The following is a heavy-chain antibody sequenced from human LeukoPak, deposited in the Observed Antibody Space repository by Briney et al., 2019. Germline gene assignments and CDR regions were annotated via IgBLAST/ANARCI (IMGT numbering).Heavy chain of an antibody. J-gene: IGHJ5*02. CDR2: IYYSGST. CDR3: ARKRYSSSWYPNWFDP. D-gene: IGHD6-13*01. V-gene: IGHV4-39*07. Sequence: SETLSLTCTVSGGSLRSSSYYWGWICQPPGKGLEWIGSIYYSGSTYYNPSLKSRVTISVDTSKNQFSLKLSSVTAADTAVYYCARKRYSSSWYPNWFDPWGQGTLVTVSS. CDR1: GGSLRSSSYY.